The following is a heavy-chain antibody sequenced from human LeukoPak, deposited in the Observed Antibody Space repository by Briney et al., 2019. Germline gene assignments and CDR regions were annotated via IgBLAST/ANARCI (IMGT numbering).Heavy chain of an antibody. D-gene: IGHD6-13*01. CDR2: ISWDGGST. J-gene: IGHJ6*03. Sequence: GGSLRLSCAASGFTFDDYAMHWVRQAPGKGLEWVSLISWDGGSTYYADSVKGRFTISRDNSKNSLYLQMNSLRAEDTALYYCAKGIAAAGILDYYYMDVWGKGTTVTVSS. CDR3: AKGIAAAGILDYYYMDV. CDR1: GFTFDDYA. V-gene: IGHV3-43D*03.